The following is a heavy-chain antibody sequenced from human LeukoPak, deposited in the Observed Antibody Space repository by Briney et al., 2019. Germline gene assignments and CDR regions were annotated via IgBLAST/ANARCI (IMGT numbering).Heavy chain of an antibody. CDR2: ISAYNGNT. Sequence: ASVRVSCKASGYTFTSYGISWVRQAPGQGLEWMGWISAYNGNTNYAQKLQGRVTMTTDTSTSTAYMELRSLRSDDTAVYYCATTRSNWNYLYWGQGTLVTVSS. J-gene: IGHJ4*02. CDR1: GYTFTSYG. CDR3: ATTRSNWNYLY. D-gene: IGHD1-7*01. V-gene: IGHV1-18*01.